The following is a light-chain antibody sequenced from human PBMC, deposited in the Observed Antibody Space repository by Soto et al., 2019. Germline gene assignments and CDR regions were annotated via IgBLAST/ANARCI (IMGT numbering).Light chain of an antibody. V-gene: IGLV2-14*01. Sequence: QSVLTQPASVSGSPGQSITISCTGTSSDVGGYNYVSWYQQHPGKAPKLMIYEVSNRPSGVSNRFSGSKSGNTASLTISGLQAEDEADYYCNSYTSSSSSTDVVFGGGTKLTVL. CDR1: SSDVGGYNY. CDR3: NSYTSSSSSTDVV. CDR2: EVS. J-gene: IGLJ2*01.